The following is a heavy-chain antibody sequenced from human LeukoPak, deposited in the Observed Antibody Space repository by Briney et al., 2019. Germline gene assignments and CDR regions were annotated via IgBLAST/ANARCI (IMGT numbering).Heavy chain of an antibody. J-gene: IGHJ4*02. D-gene: IGHD3-22*01. Sequence: GGSLRLSCAASGFTFSSYAMSWVRQAPGKGLEWVSTISGSGGSTYHADSVKGRFTISRDNSKNTLYLQMISLRAEDTAVYYCARHYYDSSALAYWGQGTLVTVSS. CDR2: ISGSGGST. V-gene: IGHV3-23*01. CDR1: GFTFSSYA. CDR3: ARHYYDSSALAY.